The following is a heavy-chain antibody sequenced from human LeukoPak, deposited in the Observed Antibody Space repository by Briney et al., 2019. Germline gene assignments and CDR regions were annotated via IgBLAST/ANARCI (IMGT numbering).Heavy chain of an antibody. D-gene: IGHD6-19*01. V-gene: IGHV3-23*01. J-gene: IGHJ6*03. Sequence: GGSLRLSCAASGFTFSNYAMSWVRQAPGKGLEWVSAISGSGGSTYYADSVKGRFTISRDNSKNTLYLQMNSLRAEDTALYYCAREGYSSGWQLYYYYMDVWGKGTTVTVSS. CDR1: GFTFSNYA. CDR2: ISGSGGST. CDR3: AREGYSSGWQLYYYYMDV.